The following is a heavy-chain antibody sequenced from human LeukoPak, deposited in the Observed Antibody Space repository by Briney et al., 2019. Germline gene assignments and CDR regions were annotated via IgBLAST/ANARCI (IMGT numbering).Heavy chain of an antibody. D-gene: IGHD3-10*01. CDR1: GYTFIDYH. V-gene: IGHV1-2*02. CDR2: IIPNSGGT. Sequence: ASVKVSCKASGYTFIDYHIHWVRQAPGQGLEWMGRIIPNSGGTDYAQKFQGRVTMTRDTSINTAYTELNSLRSDDTAVYHCARDSSYFGGSDYWGQGTLVTVSS. CDR3: ARDSSYFGGSDY. J-gene: IGHJ4*02.